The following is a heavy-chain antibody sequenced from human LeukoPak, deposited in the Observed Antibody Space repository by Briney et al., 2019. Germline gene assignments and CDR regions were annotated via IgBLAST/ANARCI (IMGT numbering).Heavy chain of an antibody. D-gene: IGHD6-13*01. CDR1: GYSFTDYY. J-gene: IGHJ4*02. CDR2: INPETGGT. Sequence: ASVKVSCKASGYSFTDYYMHWVRQAPGQGLEWMGSINPETGGTNYARKCQGGVTMTTDTTISTAYMQLSRLRSDDTAVYYCASGLNSRSSSCWGQGTRVTVSS. CDR3: ASGLNSRSSSC. V-gene: IGHV1-2*02.